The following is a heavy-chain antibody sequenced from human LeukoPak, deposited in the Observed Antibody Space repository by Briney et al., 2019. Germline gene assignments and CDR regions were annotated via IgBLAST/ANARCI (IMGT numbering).Heavy chain of an antibody. J-gene: IGHJ4*02. CDR1: GYTFTSYG. V-gene: IGHV1-18*01. D-gene: IGHD4-17*01. CDR2: ISAYNGNT. Sequence: ASVKVSCKASGYTFTSYGISWVRQAPGQGLEWMGWISAYNGNTNYAQKLQGRVTMTRDTSISTAYMELSRLRSDDTAVYYCARNSYGDYGEDWGQGTLVTVSS. CDR3: ARNSYGDYGED.